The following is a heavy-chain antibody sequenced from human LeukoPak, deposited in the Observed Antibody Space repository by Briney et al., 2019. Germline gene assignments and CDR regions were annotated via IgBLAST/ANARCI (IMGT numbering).Heavy chain of an antibody. CDR1: GDSFSSHY. D-gene: IGHD4-17*01. J-gene: IGHJ3*02. Sequence: SETLSLTCAVSGDSFSSHYWTWIRQPPGRGLEWIGYISYIGTTNYNPSLKSRVTISIDSSKNQFSLKLSSVTTADTAVYYCARDLVTVTKGFDIWGLGTMVSVSS. CDR2: ISYIGTT. V-gene: IGHV4-59*11. CDR3: ARDLVTVTKGFDI.